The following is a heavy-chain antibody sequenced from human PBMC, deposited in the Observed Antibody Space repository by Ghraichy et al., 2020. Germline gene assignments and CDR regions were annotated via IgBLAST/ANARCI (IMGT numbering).Heavy chain of an antibody. CDR2: IRASGYST. D-gene: IGHD5-18*01. CDR1: GFTFSSYA. Sequence: GGSLRLSCAASGFTFSSYAMNWVRQAPGKGLEWVSAIRASGYSTHYADSVKGRFTTSRDNSKNTLYLQMNSLRAEDTAIYYCAKVDTTMLYDISGMDVWGQGTTVTVSS. V-gene: IGHV3-23*01. CDR3: AKVDTTMLYDISGMDV. J-gene: IGHJ6*02.